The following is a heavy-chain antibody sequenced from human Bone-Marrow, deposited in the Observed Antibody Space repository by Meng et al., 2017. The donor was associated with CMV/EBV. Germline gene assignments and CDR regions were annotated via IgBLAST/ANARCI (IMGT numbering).Heavy chain of an antibody. J-gene: IGHJ4*02. CDR3: ARGLGSGSYSDY. Sequence: SETLSLTCTVSGGSISSYYWSWIRQPPGKGLEWIGYIYYSGSTNYNPSLKSRVTISVDTSKNQFSLKLSSVTAADTAVYYCARGLGSGSYSDYWGQGTLGTVS. CDR2: IYYSGST. D-gene: IGHD3-10*01. V-gene: IGHV4-59*01. CDR1: GGSISSYY.